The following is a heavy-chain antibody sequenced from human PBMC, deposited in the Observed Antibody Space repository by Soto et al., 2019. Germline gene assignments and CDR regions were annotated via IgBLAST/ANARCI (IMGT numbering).Heavy chain of an antibody. D-gene: IGHD6-6*01. CDR2: ISSSSSYI. Sequence: GGSLRLSCAASGFTFSSDSMNWVRQAPGKGLEWVSSISSSSSYIYYADSVKGRFTISRDNAKNSLYLQMNSLRAEDTAVYYCARFSSSDYDAFDIWGQGTMVTVSS. V-gene: IGHV3-21*01. J-gene: IGHJ3*02. CDR3: ARFSSSDYDAFDI. CDR1: GFTFSSDS.